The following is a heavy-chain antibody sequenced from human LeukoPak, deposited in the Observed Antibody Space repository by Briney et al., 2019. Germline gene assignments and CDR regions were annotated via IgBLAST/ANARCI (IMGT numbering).Heavy chain of an antibody. D-gene: IGHD2-2*01. Sequence: PGGSLRLSCAASGFTVSSNYMSWVRQAPGKGLEWVSVIYSSGSTYYADSVKGRFTISRDNSKNTLYLQMNSLRAEDTAVYYCARESGVVPAANDAFDIWGQGTMVTVSS. CDR2: IYSSGST. J-gene: IGHJ3*02. CDR3: ARESGVVPAANDAFDI. V-gene: IGHV3-66*01. CDR1: GFTVSSNY.